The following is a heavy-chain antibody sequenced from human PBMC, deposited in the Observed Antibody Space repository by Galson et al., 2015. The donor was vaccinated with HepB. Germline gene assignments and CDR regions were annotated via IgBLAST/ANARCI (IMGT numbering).Heavy chain of an antibody. J-gene: IGHJ6*03. CDR1: GYTFTSYY. D-gene: IGHD2-2*01. CDR3: ARGVVVVPAEYYYYYYMDV. Sequence: CKASGYTFTSYYMHWVRQAPGQGLEWMGIINPSGGSTSYAQKFQGRVTMTRDTSTSTVYMELSSLRSEDTAVYYCARGVVVVPAEYYYYYYMDVWGKGTTVTVSS. V-gene: IGHV1-46*01. CDR2: INPSGGST.